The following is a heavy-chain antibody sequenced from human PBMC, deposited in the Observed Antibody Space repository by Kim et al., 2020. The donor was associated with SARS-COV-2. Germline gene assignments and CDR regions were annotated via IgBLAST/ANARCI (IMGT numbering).Heavy chain of an antibody. J-gene: IGHJ4*02. V-gene: IGHV3-30*01. Sequence: DGSNKYYADSVKGRFTISRDNSKNTLYLQINSLRAEDTAVYYCARSRFDYWAREPWSPSPQ. CDR2: DGSNK. CDR3: ARSRFDY.